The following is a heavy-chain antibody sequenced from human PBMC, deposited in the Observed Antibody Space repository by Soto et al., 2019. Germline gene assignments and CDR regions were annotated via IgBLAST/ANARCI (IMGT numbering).Heavy chain of an antibody. CDR2: ISYDGSNK. J-gene: IGHJ6*02. V-gene: IGHV3-30*18. Sequence: GGSLRLSCAASGFTFSSYGMHWVRQAPGKGLEWVAVISYDGSNKYYADSVKGRFTISRDNSKNTLYLQMNSLRAEDTAVYYCAKDRITMIVVVITDYYYYGMDVWGQGTTVTVSS. D-gene: IGHD3-22*01. CDR1: GFTFSSYG. CDR3: AKDRITMIVVVITDYYYYGMDV.